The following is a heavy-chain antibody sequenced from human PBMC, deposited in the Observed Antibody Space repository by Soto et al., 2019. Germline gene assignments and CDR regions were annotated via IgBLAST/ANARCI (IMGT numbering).Heavy chain of an antibody. D-gene: IGHD1-26*01. Sequence: QVQLQESGPGLVKPSQTLSLTCTVSGGSISSGDYYWSWIRQPPGKGLEWIGYIFYSGSTYYNPSLKSRLSISVDTSKNQFSLKRSSVTAADTAVYYCARAVRGSYYDSWGQGTLVTVSS. CDR1: GGSISSGDYY. CDR3: ARAVRGSYYDS. V-gene: IGHV4-30-4*01. J-gene: IGHJ4*02. CDR2: IFYSGST.